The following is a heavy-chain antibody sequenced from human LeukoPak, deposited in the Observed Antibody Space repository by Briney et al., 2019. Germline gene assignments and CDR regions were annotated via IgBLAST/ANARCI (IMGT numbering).Heavy chain of an antibody. Sequence: PSETLSLTCTVSGGSISSYYWSWIRQPPGKGLEWIGYIYYSGSTNYNPSLKSRVTISVDTSKNQFSLKLSSVTAADTAVYYCARDRGITMVRGVPSWFDPWGQGTLVTVSS. CDR2: IYYSGST. J-gene: IGHJ5*02. D-gene: IGHD3-10*01. CDR3: ARDRGITMVRGVPSWFDP. CDR1: GGSISSYY. V-gene: IGHV4-59*01.